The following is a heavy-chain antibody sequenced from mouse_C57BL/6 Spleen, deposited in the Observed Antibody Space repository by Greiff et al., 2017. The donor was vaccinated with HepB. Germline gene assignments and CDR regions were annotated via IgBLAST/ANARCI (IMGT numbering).Heavy chain of an antibody. Sequence: VKLMESGPELVKPGASVKLSCKASGYTFTSYDINWVKQRPGQGLEWIGWIYPRDGSTKYNEKFKGKATLTVDTSSSTAYMELHSLTAEDSAVYFCARAGTLYFDYWGQGTTLTVSS. CDR1: GYTFTSYD. V-gene: IGHV1-85*01. D-gene: IGHD4-1*01. J-gene: IGHJ2*01. CDR2: IYPRDGST. CDR3: ARAGTLYFDY.